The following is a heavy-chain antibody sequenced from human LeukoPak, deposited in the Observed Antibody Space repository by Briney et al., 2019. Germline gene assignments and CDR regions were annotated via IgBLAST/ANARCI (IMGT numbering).Heavy chain of an antibody. CDR1: GFTFSSYA. Sequence: GGSLRLSCAASGFTFSSYAMSWVRQAPGRGLEWVSAISGSGGSTYYADSVKGRFTISRDNSKNTLYLQMNSLRAEDTAVYYCAKRSSGWDYYFDYWGQGTLVTVSS. CDR3: AKRSSGWDYYFDY. J-gene: IGHJ4*02. D-gene: IGHD6-19*01. V-gene: IGHV3-23*01. CDR2: ISGSGGST.